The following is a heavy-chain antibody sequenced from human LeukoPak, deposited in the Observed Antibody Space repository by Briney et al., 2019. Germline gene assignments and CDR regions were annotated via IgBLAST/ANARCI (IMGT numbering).Heavy chain of an antibody. J-gene: IGHJ4*02. D-gene: IGHD3-3*01. CDR3: ARRDHYDFWSGYSFDY. CDR1: GGTFSSYA. CDR2: IIPIFGTA. V-gene: IGHV1-69*13. Sequence: SVKVSCKASGGTFSSYAISWVRQAPGQGLEWMGGIIPIFGTANYAQKFQGRVTITADESTSTAYMELSSLRSEDTAGYYCARRDHYDFWSGYSFDYWGQGTLVTVSS.